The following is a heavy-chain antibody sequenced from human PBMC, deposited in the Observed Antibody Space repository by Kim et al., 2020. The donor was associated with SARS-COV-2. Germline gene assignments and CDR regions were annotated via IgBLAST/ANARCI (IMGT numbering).Heavy chain of an antibody. D-gene: IGHD3-10*01. V-gene: IGHV4-39*01. Sequence: SETLSLTCTVSGGSISSSSYYWGWIRQPPGKGLEWIGSIYYSGSTYYNPSLKSRVTISVDTSKNQFSLKLSSVTAADTAVYYCAKTDMVRGREYFDYWG. CDR3: AKTDMVRGREYFDY. CDR2: IYYSGST. CDR1: GGSISSSSYY. J-gene: IGHJ4*01.